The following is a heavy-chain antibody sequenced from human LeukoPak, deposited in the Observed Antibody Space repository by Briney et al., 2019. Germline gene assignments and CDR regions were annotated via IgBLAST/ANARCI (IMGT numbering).Heavy chain of an antibody. CDR3: AKDYGSGSYLEVGFDY. CDR1: GFTFSSYA. V-gene: IGHV3-23*01. CDR2: ISGSGGST. J-gene: IGHJ4*02. Sequence: GGSLRLSCAASGFTFSSYAMSWVRQAPGKGLEWVSAISGSGGSTYYADSVKGRFTISRDNSKNTLYLQMNSLRAEDTAVYYCAKDYGSGSYLEVGFDYWGQGTLVTVSS. D-gene: IGHD1-26*01.